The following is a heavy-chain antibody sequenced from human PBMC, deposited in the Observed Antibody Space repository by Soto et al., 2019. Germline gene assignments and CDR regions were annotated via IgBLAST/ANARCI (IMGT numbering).Heavy chain of an antibody. Sequence: QLQLQESGPGLVKPSETLSLTCTVSGGSINSNNYYWGWIRQPPGKGLEWIGTIYYSGSTYYNPSLKSRATISVDTSKNQFSPKLSSVTAADTAVYYFASRDSSPPYRYWGQGTLVTVSS. D-gene: IGHD2-15*01. CDR2: IYYSGST. J-gene: IGHJ4*02. V-gene: IGHV4-39*01. CDR1: GGSINSNNYY. CDR3: ASRDSSPPYRY.